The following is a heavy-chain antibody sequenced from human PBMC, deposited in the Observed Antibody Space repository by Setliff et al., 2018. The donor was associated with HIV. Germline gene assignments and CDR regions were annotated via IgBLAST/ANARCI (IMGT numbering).Heavy chain of an antibody. D-gene: IGHD6-19*01. CDR2: INTNTGNP. Sequence: ASVKVSCKASGYTFTSYAMNWVRQAPGQGLEWMGWINTNTGNPTYAQGFTGRFVFSLDTSVSTAYLQISSLKAEDTAVYYCARTPLISGWYKSGHYFDYWGQGTQVTV. V-gene: IGHV7-4-1*02. J-gene: IGHJ4*02. CDR1: GYTFTSYA. CDR3: ARTPLISGWYKSGHYFDY.